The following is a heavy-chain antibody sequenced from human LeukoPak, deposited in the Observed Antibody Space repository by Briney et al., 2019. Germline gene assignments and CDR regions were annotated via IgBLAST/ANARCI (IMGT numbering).Heavy chain of an antibody. CDR1: GGTFSSNA. Sequence: GASVKVSCKASGGTFSSNAISWVRQAPGQGLEWMGGIIPIFGTANYAQKFQGRVTITADESTSTAYMELSSLRSEDTAVYYCARDEGGDFWSGYYGDWGQGTPVTVSS. CDR2: IIPIFGTA. J-gene: IGHJ4*02. V-gene: IGHV1-69*13. D-gene: IGHD3-3*01. CDR3: ARDEGGDFWSGYYGD.